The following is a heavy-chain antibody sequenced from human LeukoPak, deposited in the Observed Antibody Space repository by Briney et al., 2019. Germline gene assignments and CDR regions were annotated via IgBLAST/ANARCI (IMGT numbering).Heavy chain of an antibody. CDR3: ARLSRYYDILTGWAFDY. V-gene: IGHV1-2*04. Sequence: ASVKVSCKASGYTFTGYYMHWVRQAPGQGLEWMGWINPNSGGTNYAQKFQGWVTMTRDTSISTAYMELSRLRSDDTAVYYCARLSRYYDILTGWAFDYWGQGTLVTVSS. CDR2: INPNSGGT. D-gene: IGHD3-9*01. J-gene: IGHJ4*02. CDR1: GYTFTGYY.